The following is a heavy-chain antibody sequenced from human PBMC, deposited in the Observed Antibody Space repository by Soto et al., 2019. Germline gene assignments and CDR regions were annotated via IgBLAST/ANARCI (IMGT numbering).Heavy chain of an antibody. CDR2: IDNAGTDS. CDR3: ARGWFGPDV. J-gene: IGHJ6*04. CDR1: GFTLSGRA. D-gene: IGHD3-10*01. V-gene: IGHV3-74*01. Sequence: EVQLVESGGGLVQPGGSLSLSCAASGFTLSGRATHWVRRAPGRGLVWVSGIDNAGTDSTYADSVKGRFTSSRDNAKNMLYLQMNSLRVEDTAVYYCARGWFGPDVWGKGTTVTVSS.